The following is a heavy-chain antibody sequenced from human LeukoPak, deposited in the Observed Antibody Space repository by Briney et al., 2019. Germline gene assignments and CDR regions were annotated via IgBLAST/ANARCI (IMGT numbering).Heavy chain of an antibody. D-gene: IGHD5-24*01. Sequence: SETLSLTCTVSGGSISSGGYYWSWIRQPPGKGLEWIGYIYHSGSTYYNPSLKSRVTISVDRSKNQFSLKLSSVTAADTAVYYCARGYGYNIPGSYGMDVWGQGTTVTVSS. CDR2: IYHSGST. V-gene: IGHV4-30-2*01. J-gene: IGHJ6*02. CDR3: ARGYGYNIPGSYGMDV. CDR1: GGSISSGGYY.